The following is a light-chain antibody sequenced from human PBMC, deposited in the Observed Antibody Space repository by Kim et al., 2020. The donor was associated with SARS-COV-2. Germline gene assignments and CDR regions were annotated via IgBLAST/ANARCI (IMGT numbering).Light chain of an antibody. J-gene: IGLJ3*02. CDR3: QVWDSNTWV. CDR1: NIGSKI. V-gene: IGLV3-9*01. Sequence: SYELTQPLSVSVALGQTATITCGASNIGSKIVHWYQQTPGQAPVMVIDRDTNRPSGIPERFSGSTSGNTATLTISRAQAGDEADYYCQVWDSNTWVFGGGTRLTVL. CDR2: RDT.